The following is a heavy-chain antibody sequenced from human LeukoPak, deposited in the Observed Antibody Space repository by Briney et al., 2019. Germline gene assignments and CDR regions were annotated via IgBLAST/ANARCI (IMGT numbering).Heavy chain of an antibody. CDR3: AREYNWTPFDP. CDR1: GYTFTSNY. V-gene: IGHV1-46*01. J-gene: IGHJ5*02. Sequence: ASVTVSCKASGYTFTSNYMHWVRQAPGQGLEWMGIINPSGGSTSYAQKFQGRVTMTRDTSTSPVYMELSSLRSEDTAVYYCAREYNWTPFDPWGQGTLVTVSS. CDR2: INPSGGST. D-gene: IGHD1-20*01.